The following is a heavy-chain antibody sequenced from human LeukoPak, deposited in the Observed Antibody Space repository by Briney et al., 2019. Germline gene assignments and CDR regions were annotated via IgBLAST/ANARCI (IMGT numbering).Heavy chain of an antibody. J-gene: IGHJ4*02. CDR1: GGSISSYY. D-gene: IGHD6-25*01. CDR3: ARARKGAAGLDY. Sequence: PSETLSLTCTVSGGSISSYYWSWIRQPPGKGLEWIGYIYYSGSTNYNPSRRGRVTISVDTSKSQFSLTLTSVTAADTAVYYCARARKGAAGLDYWGRGTLVTVSS. V-gene: IGHV4-59*01. CDR2: IYYSGST.